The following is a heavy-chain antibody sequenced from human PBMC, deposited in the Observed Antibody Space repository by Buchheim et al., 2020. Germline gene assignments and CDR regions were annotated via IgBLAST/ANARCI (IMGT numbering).Heavy chain of an antibody. J-gene: IGHJ4*02. CDR2: ISDGGGST. V-gene: IGHV3-23*04. CDR1: GFTFSSYA. Sequence: VQLVESGGGVVQPGRSLRLSCAASGFTFSSYAMSWVRQAPGKGLEWVSTISDGGGSTYHADSVKGRFTISRDNSKNTLHLQMNSLRAEDTAVYYCAKIGYTSGRPLAQFDYWGQGTL. D-gene: IGHD6-19*01. CDR3: AKIGYTSGRPLAQFDY.